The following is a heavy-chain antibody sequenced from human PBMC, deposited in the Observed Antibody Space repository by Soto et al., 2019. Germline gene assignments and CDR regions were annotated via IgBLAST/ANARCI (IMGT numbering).Heavy chain of an antibody. V-gene: IGHV1-18*04. D-gene: IGHD4-4*01. CDR3: ARKSLSNLNWYDP. Sequence: ASVKVSCKASGYTFTNYGITWVRQAPGQGLEWMGWINADYGNTNYEQKFQGRVTMTTDTSTNTAYMELRSLRSDDTAVYYCARKSLSNLNWYDPWGQGTLVTVSS. J-gene: IGHJ5*02. CDR2: INADYGNT. CDR1: GYTFTNYG.